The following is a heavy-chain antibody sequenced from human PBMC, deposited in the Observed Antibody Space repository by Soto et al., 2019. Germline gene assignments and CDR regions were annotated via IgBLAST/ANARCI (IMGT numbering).Heavy chain of an antibody. CDR1: GGSISSYY. J-gene: IGHJ6*02. V-gene: IGHV4-59*08. Sequence: SETLSLTCTVSGGSISSYYWSWIRQPPGKGLEWIGYIYYSGSTNYNPSLKSRVTISVDTSKNQFSLKLSSVTAADTAVYYCAREHSKEGYYYYGMDVCGQWTTVTVS. CDR3: AREHSKEGYYYYGMDV. CDR2: IYYSGST. D-gene: IGHD3-3*02.